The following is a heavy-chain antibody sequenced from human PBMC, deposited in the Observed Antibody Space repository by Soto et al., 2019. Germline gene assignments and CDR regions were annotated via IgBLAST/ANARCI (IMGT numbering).Heavy chain of an antibody. CDR1: GGSISSGGYY. V-gene: IGHV4-31*03. D-gene: IGHD2-15*01. Sequence: QVQLQESGPGLVKPSQTLSLTCTVSGGSISSGGYYWSWIRQHPGKGLEWIGYIYYSGSTYYNPSLKSRVTISVDTSKNQFSLKLSSVTAADTAVYYCARDIGPVLDYNCSGGSCYSHWFDPWGQGTLVTVSS. J-gene: IGHJ5*02. CDR3: ARDIGPVLDYNCSGGSCYSHWFDP. CDR2: IYYSGST.